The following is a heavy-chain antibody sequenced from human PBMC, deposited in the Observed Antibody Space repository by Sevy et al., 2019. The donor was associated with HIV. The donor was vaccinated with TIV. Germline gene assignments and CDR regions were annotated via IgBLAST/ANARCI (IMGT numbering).Heavy chain of an antibody. J-gene: IGHJ5*02. CDR1: GFTFSSYS. V-gene: IGHV3-30*04. CDR3: ARDALPFCGGDCYSHFFDP. Sequence: GGSLRLSCVGSGFTFSSYSFNWVRLAPGKGLEWVSLISHDGGTQFFADSLRGRFTISRDNSKNPLWLEMNSLRPEDTAVYFYARDALPFCGGDCYSHFFDPWGQGTLVTVSS. CDR2: ISHDGGTQ. D-gene: IGHD2-21*02.